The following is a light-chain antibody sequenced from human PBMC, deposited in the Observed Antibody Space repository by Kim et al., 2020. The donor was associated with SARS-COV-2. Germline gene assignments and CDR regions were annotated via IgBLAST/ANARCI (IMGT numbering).Light chain of an antibody. CDR2: GKN. V-gene: IGLV3-19*01. CDR3: NSRDSNNNVL. Sequence: VGVGQTDRITCKGDSPRSYYATRYQQKPGQAPILVIYGKNNRPSGIQDRFSGSSSGNTAALTITGTQAGDEADYYCNSRDSNNNVLFGGGTRLTVL. J-gene: IGLJ2*01. CDR1: SPRSYY.